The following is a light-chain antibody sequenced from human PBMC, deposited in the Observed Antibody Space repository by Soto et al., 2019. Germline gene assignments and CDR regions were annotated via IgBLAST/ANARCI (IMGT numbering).Light chain of an antibody. CDR1: QSVSSTY. Sequence: EVVLTQSPCTLSLSTGERATLSCRASQSVSSTYLAWYQQKPGQAPRPLIYGASTRATGIPARFSGSGSGTEFTLTISSLQSEDFAVYYCQQYNNWPLTFGGGTKV. CDR3: QQYNNWPLT. V-gene: IGKV3-15*01. J-gene: IGKJ4*01. CDR2: GAS.